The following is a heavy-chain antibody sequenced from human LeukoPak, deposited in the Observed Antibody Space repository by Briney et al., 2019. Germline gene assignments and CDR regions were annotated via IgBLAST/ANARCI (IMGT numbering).Heavy chain of an antibody. V-gene: IGHV3-15*01. CDR3: TTDEHEDSGSYYDWYFDL. D-gene: IGHD1-26*01. Sequence: GESLTLSCAASGFTFSNAWMSWVRQAPGKGLEWVGRIKSKTDGGTTDYAAPVKGRFTISRDDSKNTLNLQMNSLKTEDTAVYYCTTDEHEDSGSYYDWYFDLWGRGALVTVSS. CDR2: IKSKTDGGTT. CDR1: GFTFSNAW. J-gene: IGHJ2*01.